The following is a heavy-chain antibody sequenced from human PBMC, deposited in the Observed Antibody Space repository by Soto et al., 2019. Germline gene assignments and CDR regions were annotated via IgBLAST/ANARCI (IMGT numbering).Heavy chain of an antibody. Sequence: GASVKVSCKTSGFTFTSSAVQWVRQARGQRLEWIGWIVVGSAYTNYAEKFQGRVTITRDTSTSTAYMELRSLRSDDTAVYYCARVRFLEWLLSESNPDFDYWGQGTLVTVSS. CDR3: ARVRFLEWLLSESNPDFDY. V-gene: IGHV1-58*01. CDR2: IVVGSAYT. D-gene: IGHD3-3*01. CDR1: GFTFTSSA. J-gene: IGHJ4*02.